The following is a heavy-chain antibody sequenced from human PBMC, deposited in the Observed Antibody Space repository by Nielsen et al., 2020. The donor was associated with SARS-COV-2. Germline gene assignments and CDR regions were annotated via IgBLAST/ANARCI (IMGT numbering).Heavy chain of an antibody. CDR2: ISAYNGNT. D-gene: IGHD6-13*01. CDR3: ASGLAAAGQLDY. Sequence: ASVKVSCKASGYTFTSYGISWVRQAPGQGLEWMGWISAYNGNTNYAQKLQGRVTMTTDTSTSTAYMELRNLRSDDTAVYYCASGLAAAGQLDYWGQGTLVTVSS. V-gene: IGHV1-18*01. CDR1: GYTFTSYG. J-gene: IGHJ4*02.